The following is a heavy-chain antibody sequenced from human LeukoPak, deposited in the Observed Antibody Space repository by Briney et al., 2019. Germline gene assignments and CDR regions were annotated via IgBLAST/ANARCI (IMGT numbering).Heavy chain of an antibody. Sequence: GGSLRLSCAASGFTFSSYAMHWVRQAPGKGLEWVAVISYDGSNKYYADSVKGRFTISRDNSKNTLYLQMNSLRAEDTAVYYCAKTLVGIKSAFDIWGQGTMVTVSS. CDR2: ISYDGSNK. V-gene: IGHV3-30-3*02. CDR1: GFTFSSYA. J-gene: IGHJ3*02. CDR3: AKTLVGIKSAFDI. D-gene: IGHD2-21*01.